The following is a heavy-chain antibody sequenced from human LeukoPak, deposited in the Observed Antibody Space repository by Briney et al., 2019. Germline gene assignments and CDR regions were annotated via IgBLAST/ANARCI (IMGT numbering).Heavy chain of an antibody. CDR2: TYYRAKWYS. V-gene: IGHV6-1*01. J-gene: IGHJ4*02. CDR3: ARGGWYMSVALFDQ. CDR1: GDRVSRTNAA. D-gene: IGHD6-19*01. Sequence: SQTLSLTCASSGDRVSRTNAAWNWVRQSPSRGLEWLGRTYYRAKWYSDSAISVRRRIIINPDTSKNQFSLQLNSVTPEDTAVYYCARGGWYMSVALFDQWGQGTPVTVSS.